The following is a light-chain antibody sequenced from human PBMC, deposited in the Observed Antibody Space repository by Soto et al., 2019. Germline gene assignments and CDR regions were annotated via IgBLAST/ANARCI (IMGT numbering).Light chain of an antibody. CDR2: RAS. CDR3: QQYQNLWT. CDR1: QTIYSN. V-gene: IGKV3-15*01. J-gene: IGKJ1*01. Sequence: IVMTQSPATLSLSPGGRATLSCRASQTIYSNVAWYQQRPGQPPRLLMYRASSRATGIPARFSGSGSGTEFTLTINSLQSEDFAVYYCQQYQNLWTFGQGTKVDIK.